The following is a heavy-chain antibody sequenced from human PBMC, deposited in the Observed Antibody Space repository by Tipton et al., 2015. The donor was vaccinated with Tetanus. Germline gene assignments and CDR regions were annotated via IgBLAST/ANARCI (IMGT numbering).Heavy chain of an antibody. J-gene: IGHJ4*02. CDR1: GFTFSDFY. V-gene: IGHV3-11*01. Sequence: SLRLSCTASGFTFSDFYMGWIRQAPGKGLEWVSYLNPGGSSTYYADSVKARFTISREKSKNTLYLQRTSLRAEDPAVYYGAREAGGFDYWGQGTLVTVSS. CDR3: AREAGGFDY. D-gene: IGHD3-10*01. CDR2: LNPGGSST.